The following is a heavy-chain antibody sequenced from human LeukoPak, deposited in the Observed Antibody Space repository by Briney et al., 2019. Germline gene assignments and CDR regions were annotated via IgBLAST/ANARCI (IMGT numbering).Heavy chain of an antibody. Sequence: ASVKVSCKASGYTFTDYFVHWIRQAPGQGLEWMGWVNPNSGATKYAEKFQGRVTMTRDTSINTAYMDLSRLTSDDTAVFYCARGFFRYGSSFGFWGQGTLVTVSS. D-gene: IGHD3-10*01. J-gene: IGHJ4*02. V-gene: IGHV1-2*02. CDR2: VNPNSGAT. CDR1: GYTFTDYF. CDR3: ARGFFRYGSSFGF.